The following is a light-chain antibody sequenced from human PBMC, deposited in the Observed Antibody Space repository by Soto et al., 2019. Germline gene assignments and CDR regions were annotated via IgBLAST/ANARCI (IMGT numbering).Light chain of an antibody. J-gene: IGKJ5*01. CDR3: QQRNIWPPVT. CDR2: GAS. Sequence: EVVLTQSPATLSVAPGERATLSFRASQRVSNNFAWYQQKPGQAPRLLIYGASSRATGIPDRFSGSGSGADFTLTISSLEPEDFAVYYCQQRNIWPPVTFGQGTRLEI. V-gene: IGKV3-11*01. CDR1: QRVSNN.